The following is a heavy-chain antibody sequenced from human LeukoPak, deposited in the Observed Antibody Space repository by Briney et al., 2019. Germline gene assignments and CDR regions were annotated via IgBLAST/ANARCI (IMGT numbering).Heavy chain of an antibody. CDR1: GFTFSSSW. V-gene: IGHV3-7*03. CDR2: IKQDGSGR. CDR3: ARERAVAGTGFDY. D-gene: IGHD6-19*01. J-gene: IGHJ4*02. Sequence: PGGSLRLSCAASGFTFSSSWMSWVRQAPGKGLEWVANIKQDGSGRYFVDSVKGRFTISRDNAKNSLYLQMNSLRAEDTALYYCARERAVAGTGFDYWGQGTLVTVSS.